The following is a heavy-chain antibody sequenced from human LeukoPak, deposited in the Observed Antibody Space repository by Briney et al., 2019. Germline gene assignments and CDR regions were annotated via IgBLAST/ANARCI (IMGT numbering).Heavy chain of an antibody. D-gene: IGHD4-17*01. CDR1: GFTFSSYV. J-gene: IGHJ4*02. Sequence: GGSLRLSCVASGFTFSSYVMSWVRQAPGKGLEWVSSISGGGGSTYYADSVKGQFTISRDNSKNTLFLQMNSLRAEDTAVYYCAKGNNYGDFYWGQGTVVTVSS. CDR2: ISGGGGST. CDR3: AKGNNYGDFY. V-gene: IGHV3-23*01.